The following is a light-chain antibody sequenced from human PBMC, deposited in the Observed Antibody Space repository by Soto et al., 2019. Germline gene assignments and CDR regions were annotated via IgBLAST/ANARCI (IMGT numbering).Light chain of an antibody. Sequence: EIVMTQSPSTLSVSPGERATLSCRASQSVSSNLAWYQQKPGQAPRLLIYGASTRATGIPARFSGRGSGTDFTLTISTLQSKNFAVYYCQQYNNWWTFGQGTKV. CDR1: QSVSSN. J-gene: IGKJ1*01. V-gene: IGKV3-15*01. CDR3: QQYNNWWT. CDR2: GAS.